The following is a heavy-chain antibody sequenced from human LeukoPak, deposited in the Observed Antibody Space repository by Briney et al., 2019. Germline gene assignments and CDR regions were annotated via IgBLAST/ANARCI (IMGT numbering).Heavy chain of an antibody. J-gene: IGHJ4*02. CDR1: GGSFSGYY. V-gene: IGHV4-34*01. CDR3: ARGRSYYYDSSGYSPFDY. D-gene: IGHD3-22*01. CDR2: INHSGST. Sequence: PSETLSLTCAVYGGSFSGYYWSWIRQPPGKGLEWIGEINHSGSTNYNPSLKSRVTISVDTSKNQFSLKLSSVTAADTAVYYCARGRSYYYDSSGYSPFDYWGQGTLVTVSS.